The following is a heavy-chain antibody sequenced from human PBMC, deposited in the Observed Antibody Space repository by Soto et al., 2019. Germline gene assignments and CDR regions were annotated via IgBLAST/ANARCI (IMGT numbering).Heavy chain of an antibody. CDR2: IFQSGST. J-gene: IGHJ5*02. Sequence: PSETQSLTCGVSGGTIRSPDWWTWVRQPPGKGLEWIGEIFQSGSTNYTPSLESRVTISVDKSKNQFSLTLTSVTAADTAVYFCARGRGRYSSGWSWFDPWGQGILVTVSS. D-gene: IGHD6-19*01. CDR1: GGTIRSPDW. CDR3: ARGRGRYSSGWSWFDP. V-gene: IGHV4-4*02.